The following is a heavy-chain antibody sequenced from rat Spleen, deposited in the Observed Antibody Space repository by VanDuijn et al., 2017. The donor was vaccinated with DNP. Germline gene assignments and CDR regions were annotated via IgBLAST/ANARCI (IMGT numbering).Heavy chain of an antibody. V-gene: IGHV5S13*01. CDR3: ARGPNYGGNSDLFDY. CDR2: ISTVGDNA. CDR1: GFTFNKYG. Sequence: EVQLVESGGGLVQPGRSLKLSCAASGFTFNKYGMAWVRQAPTKGLEWVASISTVGDNAYYRDAVKGRFMISRDDTKNTLSLQMDSLRSEDTAIYYCARGPNYGGNSDLFDYWGQGVMVTVSS. J-gene: IGHJ2*01. D-gene: IGHD1-11*01.